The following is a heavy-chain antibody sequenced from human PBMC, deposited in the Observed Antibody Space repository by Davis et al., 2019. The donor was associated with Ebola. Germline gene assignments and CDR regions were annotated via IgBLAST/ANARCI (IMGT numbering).Heavy chain of an antibody. J-gene: IGHJ6*02. CDR1: GFTFSSYS. V-gene: IGHV3-48*02. Sequence: GGSLRPSCAASGFTFSSYSMNWVRQAPGKGLEWVSYISSSSSTIYYADSVKGRFTLPRDNAKNSLYLQMNSLRDEDTAVYYCARSTLRVLPGRMHDLLTGWTEYYGMDVWGQGTTVTVSS. CDR2: ISSSSSTI. D-gene: IGHD3-9*01. CDR3: ARSTLRVLPGRMHDLLTGWTEYYGMDV.